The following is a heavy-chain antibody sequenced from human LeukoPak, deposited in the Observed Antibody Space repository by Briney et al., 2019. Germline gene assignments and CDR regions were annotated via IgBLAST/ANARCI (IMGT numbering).Heavy chain of an antibody. CDR1: GFTVSSNY. CDR2: IYSGGST. D-gene: IGHD2-8*01. Sequence: PGGSLRLSCAASGFTVSSNYMSWVRQAPGKGLEWVSVIYSGGSTYYADSVKGRFTISRDNSKNTLYLQMNSLRAEDTAVYYCARERRRVYAIGDAFDIWGQGTMVTVSS. J-gene: IGHJ3*02. CDR3: ARERRRVYAIGDAFDI. V-gene: IGHV3-53*01.